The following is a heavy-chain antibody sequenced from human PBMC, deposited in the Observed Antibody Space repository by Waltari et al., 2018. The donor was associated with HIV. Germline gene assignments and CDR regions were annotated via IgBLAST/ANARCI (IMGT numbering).Heavy chain of an antibody. D-gene: IGHD2-2*01. CDR1: GYSFIAYY. Sequence: QVQLVQSGAEMKKPGASVKVSCKASGYSFIAYYIHWVRQAPGQGLEWMGRFTPNNAGQNYPQKFHGRVTMTRDTSINAVYMELIRLRPDDTAVYYCARVALPAAIHYGMDAWGQGTTVTVSS. CDR3: ARVALPAAIHYGMDA. J-gene: IGHJ6*02. CDR2: FTPNNAGQ. V-gene: IGHV1-2*06.